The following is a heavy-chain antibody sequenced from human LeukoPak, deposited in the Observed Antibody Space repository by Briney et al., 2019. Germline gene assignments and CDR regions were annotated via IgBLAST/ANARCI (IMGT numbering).Heavy chain of an antibody. V-gene: IGHV3-23*01. J-gene: IGHJ4*02. D-gene: IGHD5-24*01. CDR1: GFSFSSYE. Sequence: GGSLRLSCAASGFSFSSYEMNWVRQAPGKGLEWVSAISGSGGSTYYADSVKGRFTISRDNSKNTLYLQMNSLRAEDTAVYYCAKANYRDGYKSFDYWGQGTLVTVSS. CDR2: ISGSGGST. CDR3: AKANYRDGYKSFDY.